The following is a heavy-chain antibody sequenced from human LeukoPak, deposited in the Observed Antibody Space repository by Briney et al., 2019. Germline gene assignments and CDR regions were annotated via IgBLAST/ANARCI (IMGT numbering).Heavy chain of an antibody. CDR1: GGSFSGYY. J-gene: IGHJ2*01. V-gene: IGHV4-34*01. CDR3: ARRTSALWYFDL. CDR2: INHSGST. Sequence: PSETLSLTCAVYGGSFSGYYWSWIRQPPGKGLEWIGEINHSGSTNYNPSLKSRVTISVDTSKNQFSLKLSSVTAADTAVYYCARRTSALWYFDLWGRGTLVTVSS. D-gene: IGHD2-2*01.